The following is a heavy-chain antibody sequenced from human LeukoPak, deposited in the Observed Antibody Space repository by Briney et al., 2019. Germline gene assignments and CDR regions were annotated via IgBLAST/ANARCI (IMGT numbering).Heavy chain of an antibody. V-gene: IGHV3-30*02. CDR2: IWYDGSNK. CDR3: AREWGSSSWYYYYGMDV. CDR1: GFTFSSYG. Sequence: TGGSLRLSCAASGFTFSSYGMHWVRQAPGKGLEWVAIIWYDGSNKYYVDSVKGRFTISRDNSKNTLYLQMNSLRAEDTAVYYCAREWGSSSWYYYYGMDVWGQGTTVTVSS. D-gene: IGHD6-13*01. J-gene: IGHJ6*02.